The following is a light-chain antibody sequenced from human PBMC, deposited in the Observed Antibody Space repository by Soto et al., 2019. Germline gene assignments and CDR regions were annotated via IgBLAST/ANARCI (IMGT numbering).Light chain of an antibody. V-gene: IGLV2-14*01. J-gene: IGLJ3*02. Sequence: QSALTQPASVSGSPGQSITISCTGTSSDDGGYNYVSWYQQHPGKAPKLMIFDVTNRPSGVSSRFSGSKSGNTASLTISGLQAEDEADYYCTSYTSSSTRVFGGGTKLTVL. CDR2: DVT. CDR1: SSDDGGYNY. CDR3: TSYTSSSTRV.